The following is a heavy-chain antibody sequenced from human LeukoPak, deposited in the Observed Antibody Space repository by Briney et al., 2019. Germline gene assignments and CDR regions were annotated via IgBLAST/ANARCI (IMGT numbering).Heavy chain of an antibody. CDR2: IKDDGSEK. D-gene: IGHD6-13*01. Sequence: GVSLRLSCAASGFTLRSFWMSWASQARGKGRVWVGNIKDDGSEKYYADSMKGRFTISRDNPKNSLYLQMNSLRAEDTSVYFCAREIPGQQVALDFWGQGTLVTVSS. CDR3: AREIPGQQVALDF. V-gene: IGHV3-7*01. CDR1: GFTLRSFW. J-gene: IGHJ4*02.